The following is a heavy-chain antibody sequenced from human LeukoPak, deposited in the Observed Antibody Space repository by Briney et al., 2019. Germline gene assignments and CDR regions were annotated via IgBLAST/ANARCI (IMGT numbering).Heavy chain of an antibody. CDR2: INHSGST. Sequence: SSETLSLTCAVYGGSFSGYYWSWIRQPPGKGLEWIGEINHSGSTNYNPSLKSRLTISVDTSKNQFSLKLSSVTAADTAVYYCARGPRGIAVAGLLFDYWGQGTLVTVSS. D-gene: IGHD6-19*01. CDR1: GGSFSGYY. CDR3: ARGPRGIAVAGLLFDY. J-gene: IGHJ4*02. V-gene: IGHV4-34*01.